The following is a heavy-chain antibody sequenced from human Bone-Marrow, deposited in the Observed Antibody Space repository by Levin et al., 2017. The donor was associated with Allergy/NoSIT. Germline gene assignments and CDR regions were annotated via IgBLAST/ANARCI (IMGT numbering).Heavy chain of an antibody. CDR2: IIPIFGTA. Sequence: ASVKVSCKASGGTFSSYAISWVRQAPGQGLEWMGGIIPIFGTANYAQKFQGRVTITADESTSTAYMELSSLRSEDTAVYYCARDEGYSSGWYLDYWGQGTLVTVSS. CDR1: GGTFSSYA. J-gene: IGHJ4*02. V-gene: IGHV1-69*13. D-gene: IGHD6-19*01. CDR3: ARDEGYSSGWYLDY.